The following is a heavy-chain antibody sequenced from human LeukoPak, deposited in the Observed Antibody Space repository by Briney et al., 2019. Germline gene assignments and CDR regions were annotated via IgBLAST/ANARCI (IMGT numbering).Heavy chain of an antibody. D-gene: IGHD1-1*01. J-gene: IGHJ4*02. CDR1: GFTFSSYS. V-gene: IGHV3-48*02. Sequence: GGSLRLSCAASGFTFSSYSMNWVRQAPGKGLEWVSYISSSSTIYYADSVKGRFTISRDNAKNSLYLQMNSLRDEDTAVYYCARDWKPGFASADYWGQGTLVTVSS. CDR3: ARDWKPGFASADY. CDR2: ISSSSTI.